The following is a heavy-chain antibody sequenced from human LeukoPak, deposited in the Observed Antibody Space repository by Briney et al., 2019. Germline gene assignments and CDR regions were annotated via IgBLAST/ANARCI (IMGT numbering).Heavy chain of an antibody. CDR1: GYTFTCYD. Sequence: ASVKVSCKASGYTFTCYDVNWVRQATGQGLEWMGWMNPNSGNTGYAQKFQGRVTITRNTSISTAYMQLSSLRSEDTAVYYCARRVSYGDFDYWGQGTLVTVSS. J-gene: IGHJ4*02. CDR3: ARRVSYGDFDY. V-gene: IGHV1-8*01. CDR2: MNPNSGNT. D-gene: IGHD4-17*01.